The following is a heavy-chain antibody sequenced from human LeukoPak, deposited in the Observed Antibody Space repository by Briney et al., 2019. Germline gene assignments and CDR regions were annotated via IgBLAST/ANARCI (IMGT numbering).Heavy chain of an antibody. CDR1: GFTFDDYA. CDR3: AKGYGRLLGYCSGGSCSYFDY. V-gene: IGHV3-9*01. CDR2: ISWNSGSI. Sequence: GGSLRLSCAASGFTFDDYAMHWVRQAPGKGLEWVSGISWNSGSIGYADSVKGRFTISRDNAKNSLYLQMNSLRAEDTALYYCAKGYGRLLGYCSGGSCSYFDYWGQGTLVTVSS. J-gene: IGHJ4*02. D-gene: IGHD2-15*01.